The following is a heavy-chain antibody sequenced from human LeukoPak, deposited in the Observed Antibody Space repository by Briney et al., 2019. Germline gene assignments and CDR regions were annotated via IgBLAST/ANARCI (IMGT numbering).Heavy chain of an antibody. Sequence: SETLSLTCNVSGGSISSYYLSWIRQPPGKGLEWIGYIYYSGSTNYNPSLKSRVTISVDMSKNQFSLKLNSVTAADTAVYYCASLIFSSSWYFYWGQGTLVTVSS. V-gene: IGHV4-59*01. CDR3: ASLIFSSSWYFY. CDR1: GGSISSYY. D-gene: IGHD6-13*01. CDR2: IYYSGST. J-gene: IGHJ4*02.